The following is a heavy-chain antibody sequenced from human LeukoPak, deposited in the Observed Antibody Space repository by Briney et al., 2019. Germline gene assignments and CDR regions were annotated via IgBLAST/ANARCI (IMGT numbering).Heavy chain of an antibody. CDR1: GYTFTSYE. Sequence: GASVRVSCKASGYTFTSYEINWVRQATGQGLEWIGWMNPNSGNSGHAQKFQGRVTMARNTSISTAYMELNSLRSEDTAVYYCARGSYGSGSYYYLWGQGTLVTVSS. J-gene: IGHJ5*02. V-gene: IGHV1-8*01. D-gene: IGHD3-10*01. CDR2: MNPNSGNS. CDR3: ARGSYGSGSYYYL.